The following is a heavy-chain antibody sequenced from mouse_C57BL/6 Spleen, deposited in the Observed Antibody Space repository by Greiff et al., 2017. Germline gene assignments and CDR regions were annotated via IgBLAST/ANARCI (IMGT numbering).Heavy chain of an antibody. Sequence: QVQLQQSGAELARPGASVKMSCKASGYTFTSYTMHWVKQRPGQGLEWIGYINPSSGYTKYNQKFKDKATLTADKSSSTAYMQLSSLTSEDSAVYYCARSGGLLYFDYWGQGTTLTVSS. V-gene: IGHV1-4*01. J-gene: IGHJ2*01. D-gene: IGHD1-1*01. CDR2: INPSSGYT. CDR3: ARSGGLLYFDY. CDR1: GYTFTSYT.